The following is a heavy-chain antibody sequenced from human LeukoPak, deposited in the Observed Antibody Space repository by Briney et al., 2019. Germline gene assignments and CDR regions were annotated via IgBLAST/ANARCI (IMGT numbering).Heavy chain of an antibody. CDR3: ARGVPNVRYSGYDSTSWFQYYYYYYYMDV. V-gene: IGHV4-34*01. Sequence: PSETLSLTCAVYGGSFSGYYWSWIRQPPGKGLEWIGEINHSGSTNYNPSLKSRVTISVDTSKNQFSLKLSSVTAADTAVYYCARGVPNVRYSGYDSTSWFQYYYYYYYMDVWGKGTTVTVSS. CDR2: INHSGST. J-gene: IGHJ6*03. D-gene: IGHD5-12*01. CDR1: GGSFSGYY.